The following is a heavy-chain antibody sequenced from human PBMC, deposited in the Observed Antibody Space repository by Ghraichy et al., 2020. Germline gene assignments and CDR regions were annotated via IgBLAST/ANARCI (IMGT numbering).Heavy chain of an antibody. V-gene: IGHV4-39*02. CDR3: ARDNSGGYEDAFDI. D-gene: IGHD1-26*01. CDR1: GGSINSVGYY. J-gene: IGHJ3*02. CDR2: VDYGGST. Sequence: SETLSLTCTVSGGSINSVGYYWGWIRQPPGKGLEWIANVDYGGSTYYNPSLKSRVTISLDTSRNHFSLKLRSVTAADTAVYYCARDNSGGYEDAFDIWGQGTMVTVST.